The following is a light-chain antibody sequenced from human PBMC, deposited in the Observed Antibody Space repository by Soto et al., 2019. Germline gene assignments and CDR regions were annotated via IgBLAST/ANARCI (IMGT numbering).Light chain of an antibody. CDR1: QSLITRY. V-gene: IGKV3-20*01. CDR2: GAS. J-gene: IGKJ1*01. CDR3: QQYASSPET. Sequence: SPGEIATLSCKASQSLITRYLAWYQHIPGQAPRLLIYGASSRATGTPDRFSGSGSGTDFTLTISGLEPEDFAVYYCQQYASSPETFGQGTKVDI.